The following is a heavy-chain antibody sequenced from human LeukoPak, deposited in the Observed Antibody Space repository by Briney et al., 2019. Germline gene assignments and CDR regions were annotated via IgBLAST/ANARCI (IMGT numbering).Heavy chain of an antibody. Sequence: SETLSLTCAVYGGPFGGYYWSWIRQPPGKGLEWIGEINHSGNTYYSPSLNSRVTISIDTSKNQFSLKLNSVTAADTAVYYCARGLQWVTRYYYYGMDVWGQGTTVTVSS. CDR2: INHSGNT. CDR3: ARGLQWVTRYYYYGMDV. D-gene: IGHD6-19*01. V-gene: IGHV4-34*01. CDR1: GGPFGGYY. J-gene: IGHJ6*02.